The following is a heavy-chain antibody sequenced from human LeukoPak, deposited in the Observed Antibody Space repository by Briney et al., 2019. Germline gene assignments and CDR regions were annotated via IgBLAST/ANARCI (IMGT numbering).Heavy chain of an antibody. CDR1: GFTFSSYG. D-gene: IGHD2/OR15-2a*01. Sequence: GGSLRLSCAASGFTFSSYGMSWVRQAPGKGLEWVSAISGSGGSTYYADSVKGRFTISRDNAKNSLYLQMKSLRAEDTAVYYCARGKTSQNIVTRKTYNWFDPWGQGTLVTVSS. CDR2: ISGSGGST. CDR3: ARGKTSQNIVTRKTYNWFDP. V-gene: IGHV3-23*01. J-gene: IGHJ5*02.